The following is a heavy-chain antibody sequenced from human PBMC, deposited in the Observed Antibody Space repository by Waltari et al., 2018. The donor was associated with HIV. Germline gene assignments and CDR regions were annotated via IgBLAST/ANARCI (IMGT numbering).Heavy chain of an antibody. J-gene: IGHJ2*01. V-gene: IGHV3-53*01. CDR2: IYSGGST. D-gene: IGHD3-22*01. CDR1: GFTVGSHY. Sequence: EVQLVESGGGLIQPGGSLRLSCAASGFTVGSHYMSWVRQAPGKGLEWVSVIYSGGSTYYADSVKGRFTISRDNSKNTLYLQMNSLRAEDTAVYYCARSAGYYDSGGRYFDLWGRGTLVTVSS. CDR3: ARSAGYYDSGGRYFDL.